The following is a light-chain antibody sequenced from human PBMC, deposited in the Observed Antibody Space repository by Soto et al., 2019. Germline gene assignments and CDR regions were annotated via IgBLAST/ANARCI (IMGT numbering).Light chain of an antibody. Sequence: DIHMTQSPSSLSASVGDRITVTCQASQDISNFLNWYQYKPGEAPKLLIFDASYLATGVPSRFSGNGVGTDFPFTISSLQPEDNATYYCQQHDSLPWTFGQGTKVDFK. J-gene: IGKJ1*01. V-gene: IGKV1-33*01. CDR3: QQHDSLPWT. CDR1: QDISNF. CDR2: DAS.